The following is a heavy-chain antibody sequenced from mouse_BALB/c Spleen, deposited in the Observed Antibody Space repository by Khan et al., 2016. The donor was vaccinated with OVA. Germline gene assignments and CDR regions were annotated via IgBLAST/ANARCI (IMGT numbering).Heavy chain of an antibody. J-gene: IGHJ4*01. CDR3: ARQGKGAMDY. Sequence: EVELVESGGDLVKPGGSLKLSCAASGFTFSSYSMSWVRQTPDKRLEWVATISSGGSYTYYPDSVKGRFTISRDNAKNTLYLQMSRLKSEDTATYYCARQGKGAMDYWGQGTSVTVSS. V-gene: IGHV5-6*01. CDR2: ISSGGSYT. CDR1: GFTFSSYS. D-gene: IGHD2-1*01.